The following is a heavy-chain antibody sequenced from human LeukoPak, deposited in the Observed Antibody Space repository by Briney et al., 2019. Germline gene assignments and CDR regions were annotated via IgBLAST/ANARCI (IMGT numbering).Heavy chain of an antibody. CDR1: GDSISSGDYY. J-gene: IGHJ3*02. D-gene: IGHD3-22*01. CDR2: ISSSWST. V-gene: IGHV4-61*02. CDR3: ARGPYSYDSSGAFDI. Sequence: MPSETLSLTCTVSGDSISSGDYYWSWIRQPAGKGLEWIGRISSSWSTNYNPSPNSRVTISVDTSKNQFSLKLSSVTAADTAVYFCARGPYSYDSSGAFDIWGQGTMVTVSS.